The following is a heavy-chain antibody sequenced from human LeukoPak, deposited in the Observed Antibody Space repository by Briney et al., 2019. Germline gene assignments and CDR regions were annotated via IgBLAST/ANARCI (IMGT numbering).Heavy chain of an antibody. J-gene: IGHJ5*02. Sequence: QSGGSLRLSCAASGFTFSSYEMNWVRQAPGKGLEWVSYISSSGSTIYYADSVKGRFTISRDNAKNSLYLQMNSLRAEDTAVYYCARDEYSGYDSGNWFDPWGQGTLVTVSS. D-gene: IGHD5-12*01. CDR3: ARDEYSGYDSGNWFDP. V-gene: IGHV3-48*03. CDR1: GFTFSSYE. CDR2: ISSSGSTI.